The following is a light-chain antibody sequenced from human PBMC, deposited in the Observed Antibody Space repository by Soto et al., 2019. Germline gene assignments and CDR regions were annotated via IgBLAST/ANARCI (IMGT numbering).Light chain of an antibody. CDR3: SSYTSNSTPVV. V-gene: IGLV2-14*03. CDR2: DVS. CDR1: SSDVGGYNY. Sequence: QSALTQPASVSGSPVQSITISCTGTSSDVGGYNYVSWYQQHPGKAPKLMIYDVSNRPSGVSNRFSGSKSGNTASLTISGLQAEDEADYYCSSYTSNSTPVVFGGGTKLTFL. J-gene: IGLJ2*01.